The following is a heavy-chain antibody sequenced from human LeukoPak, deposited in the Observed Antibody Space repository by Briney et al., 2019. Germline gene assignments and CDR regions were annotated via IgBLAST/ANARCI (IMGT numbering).Heavy chain of an antibody. V-gene: IGHV3-23*01. Sequence: GGSLRLSCASSGFTFSRHAMSWVRQATGKGLEWVSAISDSGGRTYYADSVKGRFTISRDNSKNTLYLQMKSLRAEATAIYYCASSSYWGQGTLVTVSS. J-gene: IGHJ4*02. CDR2: ISDSGGRT. CDR1: GFTFSRHA. CDR3: ASSSY.